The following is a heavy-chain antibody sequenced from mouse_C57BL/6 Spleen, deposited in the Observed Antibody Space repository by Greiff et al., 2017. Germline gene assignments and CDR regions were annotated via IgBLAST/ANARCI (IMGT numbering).Heavy chain of an antibody. Sequence: EVQVVESGGGLVKPGGSLKLSCAASGFTFSDYGMHWVRQAPEKGLEWVAYISSGSSTIYYADTVKGRFTISRDNAKNTLFLQMTSLRSEDTAMYYCARRSRTVVATDFDYWGQGTTLTVSS. CDR1: GFTFSDYG. CDR2: ISSGSSTI. V-gene: IGHV5-17*01. D-gene: IGHD1-1*01. J-gene: IGHJ2*01. CDR3: ARRSRTVVATDFDY.